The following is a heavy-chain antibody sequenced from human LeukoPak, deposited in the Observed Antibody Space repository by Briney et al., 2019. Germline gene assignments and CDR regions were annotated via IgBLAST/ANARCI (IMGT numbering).Heavy chain of an antibody. J-gene: IGHJ5*02. CDR1: GASISSYY. Sequence: PSETLSLTCTVSGASISSYYWGWIRQPPGKGLEWIGYIYYSGSTYYNPSLKSRVTISVDTSKNQFSLKLTSVTAADTALYYCARCPLVRGVILPWFDPWGQGTLVTVS. V-gene: IGHV4-59*06. CDR2: IYYSGST. CDR3: ARCPLVRGVILPWFDP. D-gene: IGHD3-10*01.